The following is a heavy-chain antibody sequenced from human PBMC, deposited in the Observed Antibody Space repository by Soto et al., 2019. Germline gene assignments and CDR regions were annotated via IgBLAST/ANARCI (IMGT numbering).Heavy chain of an antibody. CDR3: AREKTSYGMDV. V-gene: IGHV1-8*01. J-gene: IGHJ6*02. CDR2: MNPNSGNT. CDR1: GYTFTSYD. Sequence: QVQLVQSGAEVKKPGASVKVSCKASGYTFTSYDINWVRQATGQGLEWMGWMNPNSGNTGYAQKFQGRVNMTRNTSIRTAYMELSSLRSENTAVYSCAREKTSYGMDVWGQGTTVTVSS.